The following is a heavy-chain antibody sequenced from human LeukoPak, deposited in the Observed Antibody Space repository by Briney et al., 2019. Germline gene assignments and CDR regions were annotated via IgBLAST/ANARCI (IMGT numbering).Heavy chain of an antibody. CDR1: GFTFSSYW. CDR3: VRGYSSGYRLDY. CDR2: INGDGSRT. Sequence: GGSLRLSCAASGFTFSSYWMHWVRQDPVEGLLWVSRINGDGSRTDYADSEKGRFTISRDNAKNTVYLQMNSLKAEDTAVYYCVRGYSSGYRLDYWGQGTLVTVSS. J-gene: IGHJ4*02. V-gene: IGHV3-74*01. D-gene: IGHD3-22*01.